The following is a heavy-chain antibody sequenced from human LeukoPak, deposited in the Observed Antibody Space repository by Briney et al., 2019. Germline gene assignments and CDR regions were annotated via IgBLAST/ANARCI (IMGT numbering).Heavy chain of an antibody. CDR2: ISGSGGST. Sequence: PGGSLRLSCAASGFTFGSYAMSWVRQAPGKGLEWVSAISGSGGSTYYADSVKGRFTISRDNSKNTLYLQMNSLRAEDTAVYYCAKGPDEDIVVVHWFDPWGQGTLVTVSS. D-gene: IGHD2-2*01. CDR3: AKGPDEDIVVVHWFDP. V-gene: IGHV3-23*01. CDR1: GFTFGSYA. J-gene: IGHJ5*02.